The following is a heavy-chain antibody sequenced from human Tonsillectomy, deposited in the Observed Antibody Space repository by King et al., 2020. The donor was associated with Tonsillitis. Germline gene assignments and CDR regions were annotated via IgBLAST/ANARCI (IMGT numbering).Heavy chain of an antibody. V-gene: IGHV3-66*01. Sequence: VQLVESGGGLVQPGGSLRLSCAASGFTVSSNYMSWVRQAPGKGLEWVSVIYGGGSTYYADSVKGRFTISRDNSKNTLYLQMNSRRAEDTAVYYCARDFGSGSYYEYYYYYGMDVWGQGTTVTVSS. CDR3: ARDFGSGSYYEYYYYYGMDV. CDR2: IYGGGST. D-gene: IGHD3-10*01. J-gene: IGHJ6*02. CDR1: GFTVSSNY.